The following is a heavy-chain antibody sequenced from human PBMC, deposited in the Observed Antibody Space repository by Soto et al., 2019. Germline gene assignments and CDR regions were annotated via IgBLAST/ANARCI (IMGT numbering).Heavy chain of an antibody. CDR3: ARAPMYYYGSGSYSDY. J-gene: IGHJ4*02. CDR1: GGSFSGYY. Sequence: SETLSLTRAVYGGSFSGYYWSWIRQPPGKGLEWIGEINHSGSTNYNPSLKSRVTISVDTSKNQFSLKLSSVTAADTAVYYCARAPMYYYGSGSYSDYWGQGTLVTVSS. D-gene: IGHD3-10*01. V-gene: IGHV4-34*01. CDR2: INHSGST.